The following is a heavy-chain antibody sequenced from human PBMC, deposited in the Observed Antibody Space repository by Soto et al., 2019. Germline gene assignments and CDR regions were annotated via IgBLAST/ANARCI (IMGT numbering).Heavy chain of an antibody. CDR3: ARARGGADFDY. CDR1: GGSFSSGGYS. D-gene: IGHD3-10*01. J-gene: IGHJ4*02. Sequence: QLQLQESGSGLVKPSQTLSLTCAVSGGSFSSGGYSWTWIRHPPGKGLEWIGYLYHSGSTYYNPSLTSRVTISVDRSKNQFSLKLSSVTAADTAVYYCARARGGADFDYWGQGTLVTVSS. CDR2: LYHSGST. V-gene: IGHV4-30-2*01.